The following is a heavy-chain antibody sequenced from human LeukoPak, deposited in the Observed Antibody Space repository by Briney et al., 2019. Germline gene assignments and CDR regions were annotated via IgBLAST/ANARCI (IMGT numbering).Heavy chain of an antibody. CDR1: GFTFSSYG. V-gene: IGHV3-30*18. J-gene: IGHJ6*02. D-gene: IGHD3-3*01. Sequence: AGGSLRLSCAASGFTFSSYGMHWVRQAPGKGLEWVAVISYDGSNKYYADSVKGRFTISRDNSKNTLYLQMNSLRAGDTAVYYCAKDFAPSIFGVVYGGYYYYGMGVWGQGTTVTVSS. CDR3: AKDFAPSIFGVVYGGYYYYGMGV. CDR2: ISYDGSNK.